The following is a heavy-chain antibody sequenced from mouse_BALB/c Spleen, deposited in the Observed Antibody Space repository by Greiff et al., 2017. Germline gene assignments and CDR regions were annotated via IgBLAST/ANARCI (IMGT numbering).Heavy chain of an antibody. J-gene: IGHJ3*01. Sequence: VQLQQSGPELVKPGASVKMSCKASGYTFTDYVISWVKQRTGQGLEWIGEIYPGSGSTYYNEKFKGKATLTADKSSNTAYMQLSSLTSEDSAVYFCARWDYYGSPFAYWGEGTLVTVSA. CDR2: IYPGSGST. V-gene: IGHV1-81*01. D-gene: IGHD1-1*01. CDR3: ARWDYYGSPFAY. CDR1: GYTFTDYV.